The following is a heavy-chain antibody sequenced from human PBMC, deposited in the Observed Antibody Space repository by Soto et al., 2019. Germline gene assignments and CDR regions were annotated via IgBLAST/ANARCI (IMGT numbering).Heavy chain of an antibody. D-gene: IGHD5-12*01. CDR2: FYYSGGI. CDR1: GDSITNNY. CDR3: ARDTTPPYGGYVHYFDY. J-gene: IGHJ4*02. Sequence: QVQLQESGPGLVKPSETLSLTCTVSGDSITNNYWSWIRQPPGKGLEWIGYFYYSGGINYHPSLKSRGAISVDTSQNQFSLKLSAVTAADTAVYYCARDTTPPYGGYVHYFDYWGQGTPVTVSS. V-gene: IGHV4-59*01.